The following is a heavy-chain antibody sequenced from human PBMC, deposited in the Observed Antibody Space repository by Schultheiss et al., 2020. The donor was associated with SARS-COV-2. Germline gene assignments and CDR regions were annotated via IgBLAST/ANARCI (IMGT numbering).Heavy chain of an antibody. D-gene: IGHD2-8*02. J-gene: IGHJ6*02. CDR1: GFTFDDYT. V-gene: IGHV3-43*01. CDR3: ARWHCTATNCRYYYYGMDV. CDR2: ISWDGGST. Sequence: GGSLRLSCAASGFTFDDYTMHWVRQAPGKGLEWVSLISWDGGSTYYADSGKGRFTISRDNSKNTLYLQMNSLRAEDTAVYYCARWHCTATNCRYYYYGMDVWGQGTTVTVSS.